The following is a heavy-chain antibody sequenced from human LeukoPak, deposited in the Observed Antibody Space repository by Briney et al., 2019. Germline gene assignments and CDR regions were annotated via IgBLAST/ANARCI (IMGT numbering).Heavy chain of an antibody. CDR1: GGSISSSSNY. CDR3: ASLGQQLIYGMDV. CDR2: INHSGST. J-gene: IGHJ6*02. Sequence: SETLSLTCTVSGGSISSSSNYWGWIRQPPGKGLEWIGEINHSGSTNYNPSLKSRVTISVDTSKNQFSLKLSSVTAADTAVYYCASLGQQLIYGMDVWGQGTTVTVSS. D-gene: IGHD6-13*01. V-gene: IGHV4-39*07.